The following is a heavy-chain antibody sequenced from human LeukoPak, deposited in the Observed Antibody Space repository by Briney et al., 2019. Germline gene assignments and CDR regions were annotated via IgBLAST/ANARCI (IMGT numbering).Heavy chain of an antibody. V-gene: IGHV4-38-2*01. CDR2: IHHSGST. CDR1: GYSISSGYY. CDR3: ARRIYCNTTSCYTDYFFDY. D-gene: IGHD2-2*02. Sequence: SETLSLTCAVSGYSISSGYYWGWIRQPPGKGLEWIGSIHHSGSTYYNPSLKSRVTISVDTSKNQFFLKLSSVTAADTAVYYCARRIYCNTTSCYTDYFFDYWGQGTLVTVSS. J-gene: IGHJ4*02.